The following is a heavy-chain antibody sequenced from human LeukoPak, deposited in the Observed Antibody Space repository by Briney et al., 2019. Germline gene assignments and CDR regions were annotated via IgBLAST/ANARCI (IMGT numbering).Heavy chain of an antibody. CDR1: GGSISTSSYY. D-gene: IGHD2-2*01. CDR2: IYYSGST. V-gene: IGHV4-39*01. Sequence: SETLSLTCTVSGGSISTSSYYWGWVRQPPGKGLEWIGTIYYSGSTYYNPSLESRVTISLDMSKNQFSLNLTSVTAADTAVYCCATPGYCSTMDCYYYMDVWGKGTTVTVSS. J-gene: IGHJ6*03. CDR3: ATPGYCSTMDCYYYMDV.